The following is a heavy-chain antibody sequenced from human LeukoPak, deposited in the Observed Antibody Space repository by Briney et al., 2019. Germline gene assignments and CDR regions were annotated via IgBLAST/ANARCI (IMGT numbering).Heavy chain of an antibody. CDR1: GFTFSSYS. CDR2: ISSSSSYI. Sequence: GGSLRLSCAASGFTFSSYSMNWVRQAPGKGLEWVSSISSSSSYIYYADSVKGRFTISRDNAKNSLYLQMNSLRAEDTAVYYCARDPGDSSGWYGYYYYYMDVWGKGTTVTVSS. V-gene: IGHV3-21*01. J-gene: IGHJ6*03. CDR3: ARDPGDSSGWYGYYYYYMDV. D-gene: IGHD6-19*01.